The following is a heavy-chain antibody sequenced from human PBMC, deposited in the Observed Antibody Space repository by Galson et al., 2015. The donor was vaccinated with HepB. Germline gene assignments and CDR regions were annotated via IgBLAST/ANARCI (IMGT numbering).Heavy chain of an antibody. CDR3: VKGWGYTFYFLDS. D-gene: IGHD5-12*01. CDR2: ISSNGDST. Sequence: SLRLSCAGSGFTFSTYPMHWVRQAPGKGLEYVAGISSNGDSTHYADFVKGRFTISRDNSQNTLYLQMSSLRAEDAAVYYCVKGWGYTFYFLDSWGQGTPVTVSS. J-gene: IGHJ5*01. CDR1: GFTFSTYP. V-gene: IGHV3-64D*06.